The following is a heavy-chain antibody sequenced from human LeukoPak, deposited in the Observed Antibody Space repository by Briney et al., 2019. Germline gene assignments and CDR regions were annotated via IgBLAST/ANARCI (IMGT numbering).Heavy chain of an antibody. CDR1: GFTFSSYG. V-gene: IGHV3-30*18. D-gene: IGHD3-10*01. Sequence: GGSLRLSCAVSGFTFSSYGMHWVRQAPGKGLEWVALISYDGGNKYYADSVQGRFTISRDNSKNTLYLQMNSLRAEDTAVYYCANENYYGSGSYPDYWGQGTLVTVSS. J-gene: IGHJ4*02. CDR2: ISYDGGNK. CDR3: ANENYYGSGSYPDY.